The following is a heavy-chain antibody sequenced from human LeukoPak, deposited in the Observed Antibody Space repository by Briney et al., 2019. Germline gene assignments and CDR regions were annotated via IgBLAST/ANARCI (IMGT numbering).Heavy chain of an antibody. CDR1: GGSISSTNW. J-gene: IGHJ4*02. D-gene: IGHD2-15*01. CDR3: ARHGYCSGGSCYWDY. V-gene: IGHV4-4*02. Sequence: SGTLSLICGVSGGSISSTNWWTWVRQPPGKGLEWIGEVHLDGRTNYNPSLESRLTMSVDLSENHISLKLTSVTAADTAVYYCARHGYCSGGSCYWDYWGQGTLVTVSS. CDR2: VHLDGRT.